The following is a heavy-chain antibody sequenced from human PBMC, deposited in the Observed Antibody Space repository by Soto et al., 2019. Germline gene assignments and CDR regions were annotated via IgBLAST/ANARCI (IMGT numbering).Heavy chain of an antibody. D-gene: IGHD1-26*01. CDR1: GFTFSSDS. Sequence: GSLILSWAASGFTFSSDSMHWVRQAPGKGLEYVSTISTNGGSTYNANSVKGRFTISRDNSKNTLYLQMGSLRAEDMAVYYCAREGGSYYFDYWGQGTLVTVSS. CDR2: ISTNGGST. CDR3: AREGGSYYFDY. J-gene: IGHJ4*02. V-gene: IGHV3-64*01.